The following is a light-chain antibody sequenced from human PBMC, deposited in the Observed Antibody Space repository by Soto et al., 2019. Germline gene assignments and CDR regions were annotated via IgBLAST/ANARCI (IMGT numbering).Light chain of an antibody. CDR3: QRSYSTPNA. J-gene: IGKJ2*01. CDR1: QDISNS. Sequence: DIPMTQTPPSLSLSVGDRVTITCRASQDISNSLNWYQQQPGKSPRALIYGASSLESGVPSRFSGRGSGTDFTLSISSLQPEEFATYYCQRSYSTPNAFGQVTSLRIK. V-gene: IGKV1-39*01. CDR2: GAS.